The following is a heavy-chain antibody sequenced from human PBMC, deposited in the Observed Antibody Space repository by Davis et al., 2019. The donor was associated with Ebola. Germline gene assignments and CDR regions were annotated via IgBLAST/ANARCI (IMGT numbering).Heavy chain of an antibody. CDR2: INHSGST. CDR1: GGSFSGYY. Sequence: PSETLSLTCAVYGGSFSGYYWSWIRQPPGKGLEWIGEINHSGSTNYNPSLKSRVTISVDTSKNQFSLKLSSVTAADTAVYYCARARIAARPRIYYYGMDVWGQGTTVTVSS. D-gene: IGHD6-6*01. CDR3: ARARIAARPRIYYYGMDV. J-gene: IGHJ6*02. V-gene: IGHV4-34*01.